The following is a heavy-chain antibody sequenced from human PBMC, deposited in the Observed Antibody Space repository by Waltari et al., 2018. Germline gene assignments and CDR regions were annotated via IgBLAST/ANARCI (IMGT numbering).Heavy chain of an antibody. Sequence: QVQLVQSGAEVEKPGASVKVSCKASGYAFMSFGFNWVRQAPGQGLEWMGWISAYSGKTEFAQKFQDRVTLTTDTSTSTAYMELTSLRSDDTALYHCARDVLHSAPSFSDSWGQGTLVTVSS. D-gene: IGHD2-15*01. J-gene: IGHJ1*01. CDR1: GYAFMSFG. CDR2: ISAYSGKT. V-gene: IGHV1-18*01. CDR3: ARDVLHSAPSFSDS.